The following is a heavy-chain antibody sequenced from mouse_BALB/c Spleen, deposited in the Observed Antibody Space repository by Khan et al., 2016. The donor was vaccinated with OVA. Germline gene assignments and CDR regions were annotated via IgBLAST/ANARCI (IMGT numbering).Heavy chain of an antibody. CDR3: ARRTTEYALDY. D-gene: IGHD2-14*01. V-gene: IGHV1-4*01. J-gene: IGHJ4*01. Sequence: QMQLEESGAELARPGASVKMSCKASGYTFTSHTMHWVKQRPGQGLEWIGYINPRSDYTQYNQKFNDKATLSADISSSTAYMRLSSLTSEDSAVYYCARRTTEYALDYWGQGTSVTVSS. CDR1: GYTFTSHT. CDR2: INPRSDYT.